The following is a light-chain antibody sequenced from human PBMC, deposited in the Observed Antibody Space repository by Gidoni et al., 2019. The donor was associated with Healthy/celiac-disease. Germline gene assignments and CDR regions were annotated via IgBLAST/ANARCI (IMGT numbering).Light chain of an antibody. CDR2: AAS. V-gene: IGKV1-39*01. CDR3: QQSYSTLIT. Sequence: DIQMTQSPSSLSASVGDRVTITCRASQSISSYLNWYQQKPGKAPKLLIYAASSFQSGVPSRFSGIGSGTDFTLTISSLQPEDFATYYCQQSYSTLITFGQGTRLEIK. J-gene: IGKJ5*01. CDR1: QSISSY.